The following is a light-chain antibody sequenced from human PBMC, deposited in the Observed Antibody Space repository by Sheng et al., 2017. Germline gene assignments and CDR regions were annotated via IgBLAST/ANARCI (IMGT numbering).Light chain of an antibody. CDR1: QGVTNY. CDR2: AAS. CDR3: QQYYSAPYT. Sequence: DIQMTQSPSSLSASVGDRVTITCRASQGVTNYLAWYQQKPGKVPHLLIYAASTLQSGVPSRFSGSGSGTDFTLTISSLRPEDVTTYYCQQYYSAPYTFGQGTKAGDQT. V-gene: IGKV1-27*01. J-gene: IGKJ2*01.